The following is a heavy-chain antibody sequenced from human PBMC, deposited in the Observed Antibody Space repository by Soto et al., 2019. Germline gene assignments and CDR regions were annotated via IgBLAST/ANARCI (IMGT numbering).Heavy chain of an antibody. D-gene: IGHD2-2*01. V-gene: IGHV3-64D*08. J-gene: IGHJ6*02. CDR1: GFTFSSYA. CDR3: VKDLIVVVPGMSYYYGMDV. Sequence: GGSLRLSCSASGFTFSSYAMHWVRQAPGKGLEYVSAISSNGGSTYYADSVKGRFTISRDNSKNTLYLQMSSLRAEDTAVYYYVKDLIVVVPGMSYYYGMDVWGQGTTVTVSS. CDR2: ISSNGGST.